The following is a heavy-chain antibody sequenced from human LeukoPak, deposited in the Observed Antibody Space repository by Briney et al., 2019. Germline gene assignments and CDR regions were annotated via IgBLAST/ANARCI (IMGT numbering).Heavy chain of an antibody. CDR1: TYAFTFCN. J-gene: IGHJ4*02. Sequence: ASVKVSCKSSTYAFTFCNIGWERQAPGQGLEWMGWISAYNGNTNYAQKLQGRVTMTTDTSTSTAYMELRSLRSDDTAVYYCAIFQWSRKYVCGSDCYLRQATLVSVSS. CDR3: AIFQWSRKYVCGSDCY. D-gene: IGHD3-16*01. CDR2: ISAYNGNT. V-gene: IGHV1-18*01.